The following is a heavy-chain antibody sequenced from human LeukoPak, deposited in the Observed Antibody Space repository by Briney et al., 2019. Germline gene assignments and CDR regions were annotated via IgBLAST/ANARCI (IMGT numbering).Heavy chain of an antibody. D-gene: IGHD5-24*01. Sequence: GGSLRLSCTASGFTFSTYSMNWVRQAPGKGLEWVSYISTSPGVIHYADSVKGRFTISRDNAKNSLYLQMNSLRAEDTAVYYCARDRDGYNSFDYWGQGTLVTVSS. J-gene: IGHJ4*02. CDR1: GFTFSTYS. CDR2: ISTSPGVI. V-gene: IGHV3-48*04. CDR3: ARDRDGYNSFDY.